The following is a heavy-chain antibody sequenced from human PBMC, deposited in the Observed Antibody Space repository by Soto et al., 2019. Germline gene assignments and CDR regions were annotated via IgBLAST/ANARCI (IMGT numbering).Heavy chain of an antibody. V-gene: IGHV3-30*18. J-gene: IGHJ4*02. Sequence: GGSLRLSCAASGFTFSSYGVLWVRQAPGKGLEWVALISYDGSNKYYADSVKGRFTISRDNSKNTLYLQMNSLRAEDTAVYYCAKDTYYHDSSGYYVFEYWGQGTLVTVSS. CDR3: AKDTYYHDSSGYYVFEY. D-gene: IGHD3-22*01. CDR2: ISYDGSNK. CDR1: GFTFSSYG.